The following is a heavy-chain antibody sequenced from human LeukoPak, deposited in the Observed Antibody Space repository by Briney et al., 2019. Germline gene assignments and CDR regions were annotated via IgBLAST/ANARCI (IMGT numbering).Heavy chain of an antibody. V-gene: IGHV3-23*01. Sequence: PGGSLRLSCAASEFTFSSYAMSWVRQAPGKGLEWVSAISGSGGSTYYADSVKGRFTISRDNSKNTLYLQMNSLRAEDTAVYYCAKRPDIMDWFDPWGQGTLVTVSS. CDR2: ISGSGGST. CDR3: AKRPDIMDWFDP. J-gene: IGHJ5*02. D-gene: IGHD3-16*01. CDR1: EFTFSSYA.